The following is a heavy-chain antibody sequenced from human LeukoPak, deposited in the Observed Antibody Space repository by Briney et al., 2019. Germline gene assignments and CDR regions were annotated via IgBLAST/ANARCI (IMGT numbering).Heavy chain of an antibody. D-gene: IGHD3-9*01. CDR1: GYTFSNND. J-gene: IGHJ4*02. CDR2: MNPISGNT. Sequence: ASVKVSCKASGYTFSNNDINWVRQATGQGLEWMGWMNPISGNTGFALKFQGRVSITRDTAISTAYMEVSSLRSDDAAVYYCARGATYDILTGYQYYFDYWGQGTLVTVSS. CDR3: ARGATYDILTGYQYYFDY. V-gene: IGHV1-8*01.